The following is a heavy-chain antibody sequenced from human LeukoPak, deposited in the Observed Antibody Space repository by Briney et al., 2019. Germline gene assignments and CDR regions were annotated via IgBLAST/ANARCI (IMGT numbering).Heavy chain of an antibody. CDR3: ARLYDFWSGYHYGMDV. V-gene: IGHV1-2*06. J-gene: IGHJ6*02. Sequence: GGSVKVSCKASGYTFTGYYMHWVRQAPGQGLEWMGRINPNSGGTNYAQKFQGRVTMTRDTSISTAYMELSRLRSDDTAVYYCARLYDFWSGYHYGMDVWGQGTTVTVSS. CDR1: GYTFTGYY. D-gene: IGHD3-3*01. CDR2: INPNSGGT.